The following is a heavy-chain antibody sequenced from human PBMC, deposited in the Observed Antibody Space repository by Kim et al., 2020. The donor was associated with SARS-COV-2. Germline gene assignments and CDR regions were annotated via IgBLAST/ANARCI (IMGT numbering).Heavy chain of an antibody. V-gene: IGHV4-34*01. D-gene: IGHD3-22*01. CDR1: GGSFSGYY. CDR3: ARGGGYYYDSSGYPHLDV. CDR2: INHSGST. J-gene: IGHJ6*04. Sequence: SETLSLTCAVYGGSFSGYYWSWIRQPPGKGLEWIGEINHSGSTNYNPSLKSRVTISVDTSKNQFSLKLSSVTAADTAVYYCARGGGYYYDSSGYPHLDVWGKGTTVTVSS.